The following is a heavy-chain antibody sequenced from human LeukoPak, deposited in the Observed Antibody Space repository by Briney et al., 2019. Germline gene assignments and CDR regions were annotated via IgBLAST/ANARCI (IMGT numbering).Heavy chain of an antibody. Sequence: GGSLRLSCAASGFTFSSYGMHWVRQAPGKGLEWVTFIRYDGSNEYYADSVKGRFTISRDNSKNTLYLQMNSLRAEDTAVYYCARDPDYGDPYWGQGTLVTVSS. V-gene: IGHV3-30*02. D-gene: IGHD4/OR15-4a*01. CDR1: GFTFSSYG. CDR2: IRYDGSNE. CDR3: ARDPDYGDPY. J-gene: IGHJ4*02.